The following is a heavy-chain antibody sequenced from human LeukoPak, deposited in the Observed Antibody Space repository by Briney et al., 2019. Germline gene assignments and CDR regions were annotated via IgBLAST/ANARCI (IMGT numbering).Heavy chain of an antibody. CDR1: GFTFSRNL. D-gene: IGHD6-13*01. CDR3: ASERPSSSWYDY. V-gene: IGHV3-7*01. J-gene: IGHJ4*02. Sequence: PGGSLRLSCVASGFTFSRNLMTWVRQAPGKGLEWVANIMQDGSEKYYVDSVKGRFTISRDNANNTLYLQMNSQRAEDTAVYYCASERPSSSWYDYWGQGTLVTVSS. CDR2: IMQDGSEK.